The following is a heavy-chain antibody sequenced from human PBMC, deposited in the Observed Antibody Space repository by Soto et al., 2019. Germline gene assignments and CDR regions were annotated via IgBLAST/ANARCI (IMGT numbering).Heavy chain of an antibody. Sequence: GGSLRLSCAASGFTFSSYAMHWVRQAPGKGLEWVAVISYDGSNKYYADSVKGRFTISRDNSKNTLYLQMNSLRAEDTAVYYCARVSLDIVVVQAAIRGDAFDICGQGTMVTV. CDR3: ARVSLDIVVVQAAIRGDAFDI. V-gene: IGHV3-30-3*01. CDR2: ISYDGSNK. CDR1: GFTFSSYA. D-gene: IGHD2-2*02. J-gene: IGHJ3*02.